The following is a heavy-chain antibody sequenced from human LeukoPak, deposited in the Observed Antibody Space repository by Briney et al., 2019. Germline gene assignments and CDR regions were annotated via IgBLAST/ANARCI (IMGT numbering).Heavy chain of an antibody. D-gene: IGHD6-13*01. V-gene: IGHV3-48*04. Sequence: GSLRLSCAASGFTVSSNYMSWVRQAPGKGLGWASYISSSGSTIYYADSVKGRFTISRDNAKNSLYLQMNSLRAEDTAVYYCARDLRGGSGYSSSWYEVSDYWGQGTLVTVSS. CDR2: ISSSGSTI. CDR3: ARDLRGGSGYSSSWYEVSDY. J-gene: IGHJ4*02. CDR1: GFTVSSNY.